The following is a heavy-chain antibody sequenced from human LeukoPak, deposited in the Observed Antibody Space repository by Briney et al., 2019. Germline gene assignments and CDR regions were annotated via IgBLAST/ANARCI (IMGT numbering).Heavy chain of an antibody. V-gene: IGHV4-30-2*06. CDR3: ARKGPEHRPTYFDH. CDR1: GGSISSGSYF. D-gene: IGHD2-21*01. CDR2: IWPSGST. Sequence: PQTLSLTCSVSGGSISSGSYFWSRNRQSPGQGLEGIGYIWPSGSTNYNAALSDGVSISLDKSRNNFTLMVTAVTAADTAFYYCARKGPEHRPTYFDHGGRGILVTVSS. J-gene: IGHJ4*02.